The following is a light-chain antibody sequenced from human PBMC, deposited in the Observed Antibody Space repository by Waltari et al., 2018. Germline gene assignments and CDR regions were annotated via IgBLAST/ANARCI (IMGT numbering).Light chain of an antibody. CDR3: QQYNNWPPLT. CDR2: GAS. Sequence: EIVMTPSPATLSVSPGERATLSCRASQSVSSNLAWYQQKPGQAPRLLIYGASTRATGIPARFGGSGSGTEFTLTISSLQSEDFAVYYCQQYNNWPPLTFGGGTKVEIK. CDR1: QSVSSN. V-gene: IGKV3-15*01. J-gene: IGKJ4*01.